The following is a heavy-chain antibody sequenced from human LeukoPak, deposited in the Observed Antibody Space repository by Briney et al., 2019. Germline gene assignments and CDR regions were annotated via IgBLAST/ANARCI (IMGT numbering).Heavy chain of an antibody. D-gene: IGHD4-17*01. CDR1: GFTFSSYA. CDR2: ISYDGSNK. CDR3: ARDLDGDYPIY. V-gene: IGHV3-30*04. J-gene: IGHJ4*02. Sequence: GRSLRLSCAASGFTFSSYAMHWVRQAPGKGPEWVAVISYDGSNKYYADSVKGRFTISRDNSKNTLYLQMNSLRAEDTAVYYCARDLDGDYPIYWGQGTLVTVSS.